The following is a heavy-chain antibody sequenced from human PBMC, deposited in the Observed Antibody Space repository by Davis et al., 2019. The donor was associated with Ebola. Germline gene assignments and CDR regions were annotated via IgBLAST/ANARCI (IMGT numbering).Heavy chain of an antibody. V-gene: IGHV4-61*01. D-gene: IGHD6-19*01. CDR3: ARGSGWYRTPFDY. CDR2: IYYSGST. J-gene: IGHJ4*02. Sequence: SETLSLTCTVSGGSISSSSYYWSWIRQPPGKGLEWIGYIYYSGSTNYNPSLKSRVTMSVDTSKNQFSLKLSSVTAADTAVFYCARGSGWYRTPFDYWGQGTLVTVSS. CDR1: GGSISSSSYY.